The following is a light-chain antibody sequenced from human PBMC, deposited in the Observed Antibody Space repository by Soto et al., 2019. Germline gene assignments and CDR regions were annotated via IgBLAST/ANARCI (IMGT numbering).Light chain of an antibody. CDR1: SRDIVTYNR. CDR2: EVN. V-gene: IGLV2-18*02. Sequence: QAALTQPACVSGSPGQSITSSCIGTSRDIVTYNRVSWYQQPPGTAPKLIIYEVNNRPSGVPDRFSGSKSGNTASLIISGLQAEDEADYYCNSFTTSNTSVFGTGTKVTVL. J-gene: IGLJ1*01. CDR3: NSFTTSNTSV.